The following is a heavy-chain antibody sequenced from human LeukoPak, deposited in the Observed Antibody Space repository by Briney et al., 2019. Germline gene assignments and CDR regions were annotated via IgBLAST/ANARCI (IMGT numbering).Heavy chain of an antibody. Sequence: SVKVSCKASGGTFSSYAISWVRQAPGQGLEWMGGIIPIFGTANYAQKFQGRVTITADKSTSTAYMELSSLRSEDTVVYYCASRGGTWTEFDYWGQGTLVTVSS. CDR2: IIPIFGTA. D-gene: IGHD3-16*01. J-gene: IGHJ4*02. CDR1: GGTFSSYA. V-gene: IGHV1-69*06. CDR3: ASRGGTWTEFDY.